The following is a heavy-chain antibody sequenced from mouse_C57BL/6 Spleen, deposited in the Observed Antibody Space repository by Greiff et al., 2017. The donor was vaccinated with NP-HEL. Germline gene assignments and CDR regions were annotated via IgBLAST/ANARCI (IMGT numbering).Heavy chain of an antibody. V-gene: IGHV1-59*01. CDR2: IDPSDSYT. CDR3: AREGTTVVASD. Sequence: QVQLQQPGAELVRPGTSVKLSCKASGYTFTSYWMHWVKQRPGQGLEWIGVIDPSDSYTNYNQKFKGKATLTVDTSSSTAYMQLSSLTSEDSAVYYCAREGTTVVASDWGQGTLVTVSA. J-gene: IGHJ3*01. CDR1: GYTFTSYW. D-gene: IGHD1-1*01.